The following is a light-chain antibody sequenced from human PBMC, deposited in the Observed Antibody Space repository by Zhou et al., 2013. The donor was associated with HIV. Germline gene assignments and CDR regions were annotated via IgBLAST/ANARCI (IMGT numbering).Light chain of an antibody. CDR3: GTWDTALNAVV. Sequence: QSVLTQPPSVSAAPGQKVTISCSGSSSNIGNYYVSWYQQLPGTAPKLLIHENDQRPSGIPDRFSGSKSGTSVTLGISRLQPGDEADYYCGTWDTALNAVVFGAGTKLTVL. CDR2: END. J-gene: IGLJ2*01. CDR1: SSNIGNYY. V-gene: IGLV1-51*02.